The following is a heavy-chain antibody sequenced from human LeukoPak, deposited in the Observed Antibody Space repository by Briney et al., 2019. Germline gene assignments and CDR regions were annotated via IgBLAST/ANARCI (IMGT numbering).Heavy chain of an antibody. CDR2: ITAIDGRT. CDR3: TKDRRGPAAGTWYFDS. CDR1: GFTFSNYA. D-gene: IGHD6-13*01. Sequence: GGSLRLSCAASGFTFSNYAMTWVCQAPGRGLEWVSSITAIDGRTYYADSVRGRFTISRDNSKNTVYLQLNSLRAGDTAIYYCTKDRRGPAAGTWYFDSWGQGTLVTVSS. V-gene: IGHV3-23*01. J-gene: IGHJ4*02.